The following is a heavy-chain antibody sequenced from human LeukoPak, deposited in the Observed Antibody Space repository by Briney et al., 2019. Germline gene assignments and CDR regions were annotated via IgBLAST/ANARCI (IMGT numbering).Heavy chain of an antibody. D-gene: IGHD3-10*01. CDR3: ARDSGGSYGSGSYYND. V-gene: IGHV1-69*06. CDR2: IIPIFGAA. J-gene: IGHJ4*02. CDR1: RGSFSSYA. Sequence: AAAKVSCNASRGSFSSYAISWVRDALEQGHERMGEIIPIFGAANYTQKLQGRVSITADKTTSTAYMELSSLRSEDTAVYNCARDSGGSYGSGSYYNDWGQGTLVTVSS.